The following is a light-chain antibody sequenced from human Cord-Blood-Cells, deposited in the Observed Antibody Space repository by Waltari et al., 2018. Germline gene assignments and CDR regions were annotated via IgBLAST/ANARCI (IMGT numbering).Light chain of an antibody. V-gene: IGKV3-15*01. J-gene: IGKJ3*01. CDR2: GAS. CDR3: QQYNNWPPFT. CDR1: QSVSSN. Sequence: EIVMTQSPAILSASPGERHIISCRASQSVSSNLAWYQQKPGQAPRVLNYGASTRATGIPSRFSGSGSGTEFTRTISSLQSEDFAVYYCQQYNNWPPFTFGPGTKVDIK.